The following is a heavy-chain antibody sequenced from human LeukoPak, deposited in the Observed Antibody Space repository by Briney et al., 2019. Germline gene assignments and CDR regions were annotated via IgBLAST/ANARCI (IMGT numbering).Heavy chain of an antibody. J-gene: IGHJ5*02. Sequence: GRSLRLSCAASGFTFSSYAMHWVRQAPGKGLEWVAVISYDGSNKYYADSVRGRFTISRDNSKNTLYLQMNSLRAEDTAVYYCARDDTGRFDPWGQGALVTVSS. CDR2: ISYDGSNK. D-gene: IGHD1-1*01. CDR3: ARDDTGRFDP. V-gene: IGHV3-30-3*01. CDR1: GFTFSSYA.